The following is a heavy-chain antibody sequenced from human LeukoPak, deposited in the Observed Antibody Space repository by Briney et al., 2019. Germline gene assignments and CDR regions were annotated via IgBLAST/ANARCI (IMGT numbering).Heavy chain of an antibody. CDR2: LSDSGGST. V-gene: IGHV3-23*01. CDR3: AKASRATLTTVINWFDP. CDR1: GFTFSSYG. J-gene: IGHJ5*02. Sequence: PGRSLRLSCAASGFTFSSYGMHWVRQAPGKGLEWVSGLSDSGGSTYYADSVKGRFTISRDNSKNTLYLQMNSLRVEDTAVYYCAKASRATLTTVINWFDPWGQGTPVTVSS. D-gene: IGHD4-11*01.